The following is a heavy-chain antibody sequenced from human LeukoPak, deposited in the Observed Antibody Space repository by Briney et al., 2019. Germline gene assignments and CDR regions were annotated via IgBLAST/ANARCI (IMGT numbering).Heavy chain of an antibody. J-gene: IGHJ4*02. CDR2: IYTSGST. Sequence: SETLSLTCTVSGGSISSYYWSWIRQPAGKGLEWIGRIYTSGSTNYNPSLKSRATISVDTSKNQFSLRLNSVTAADTAVYYCARGRDGYNFLNRGEYYYFDYWGQGTLVTVSS. D-gene: IGHD5-24*01. V-gene: IGHV4-4*07. CDR1: GGSISSYY. CDR3: ARGRDGYNFLNRGEYYYFDY.